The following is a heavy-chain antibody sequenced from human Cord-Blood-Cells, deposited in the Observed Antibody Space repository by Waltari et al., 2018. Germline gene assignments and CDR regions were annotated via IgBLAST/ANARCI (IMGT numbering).Heavy chain of an antibody. CDR1: GGCISSSSHN. V-gene: IGHV4-39*05. D-gene: IGHD2-2*01. CDR3: ATYCSSTSCPS. J-gene: IGHJ1*01. Sequence: QLHLQESGPGLVKPPEQPCLTCTVSGGCISSSSHNWGWIRQPPGKGLEVIGSVYYSGSTYYNPSLKSRVTISVDTSKTHFSLKLSSVTAADTAVYYCATYCSSTSCPSWGQGTLVTVSS. CDR2: VYYSGST.